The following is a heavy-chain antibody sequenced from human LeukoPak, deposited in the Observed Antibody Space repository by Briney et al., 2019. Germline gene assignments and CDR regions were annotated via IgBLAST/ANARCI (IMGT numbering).Heavy chain of an antibody. V-gene: IGHV3-7*01. J-gene: IGHJ4*02. D-gene: IGHD6-19*01. CDR1: GFTFSNYW. Sequence: GGSLRLSCAASGFTFSNYWMIRVRQAPGQGLEWVANIKQDGSEKSYVDSVKGRFTISRDNAKNSLYLQMNSLRAEDTAVYYCARARTSGDEALAGNYWGQGTLVTVSS. CDR3: ARARTSGDEALAGNY. CDR2: IKQDGSEK.